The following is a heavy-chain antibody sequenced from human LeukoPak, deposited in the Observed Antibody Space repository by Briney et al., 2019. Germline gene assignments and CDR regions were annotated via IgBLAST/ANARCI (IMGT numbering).Heavy chain of an antibody. Sequence: ASVKVSCKASGYTFTSYDINWVRQATGQGLEWMGWMNPISGNTGYAQKFQGRVTMTRNTSISTAYMELSSLRSEDTAVYYCAREVREGYCSSTSCGDWFDPWGQGTLVTVSS. V-gene: IGHV1-8*01. CDR2: MNPISGNT. J-gene: IGHJ5*02. CDR3: AREVREGYCSSTSCGDWFDP. CDR1: GYTFTSYD. D-gene: IGHD2-2*01.